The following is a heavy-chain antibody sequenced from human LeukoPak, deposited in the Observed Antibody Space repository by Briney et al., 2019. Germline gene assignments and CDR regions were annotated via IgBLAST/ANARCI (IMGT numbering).Heavy chain of an antibody. J-gene: IGHJ5*02. V-gene: IGHV3-30*04. CDR3: ARDSHYDILTGYSGWFDP. Sequence: GGSLRLSCAASGFTFSSYAMHWVRQAPGKGPEWVAVISYDGSNKYYADSVRGRFTISRDNSKNTLYLQMNSLRAEDTAVYYCARDSHYDILTGYSGWFDPWGQGTLVTVSS. CDR1: GFTFSSYA. CDR2: ISYDGSNK. D-gene: IGHD3-9*01.